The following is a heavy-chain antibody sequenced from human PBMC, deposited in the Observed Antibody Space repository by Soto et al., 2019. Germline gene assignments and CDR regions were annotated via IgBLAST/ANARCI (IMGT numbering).Heavy chain of an antibody. V-gene: IGHV4-4*07. CDR2: IYTSGST. Sequence: QVQLQESGPGLVKPSETLSLTCTVSGGSISSYYWSWIRQPAGKGLEWIGRIYTSGSTNYNPSLNSRVTMSVDTSKNQFSLKLSSVTAADTAVYYCARARADRSAAISRMDYWYFDLWGRGTLVTVSS. CDR1: GGSISSYY. CDR3: ARARADRSAAISRMDYWYFDL. J-gene: IGHJ2*01. D-gene: IGHD2-2*02.